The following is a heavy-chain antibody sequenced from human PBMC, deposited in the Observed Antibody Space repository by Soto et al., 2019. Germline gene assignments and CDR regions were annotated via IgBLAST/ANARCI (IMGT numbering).Heavy chain of an antibody. J-gene: IGHJ4*02. CDR1: GFTFSPYT. D-gene: IGHD2-21*02. Sequence: QVQLVESGGGVGQPGRSLRLSCAASGFTFSPYTMHWVRQTPGKGLEWVAVISSDGSDKNYADSVRGRFTISRDNYKNTLFLQMNSLRAEDTALYYCARGGGFCGADCYKGGIDYWGQGALVTVSS. CDR2: ISSDGSDK. CDR3: ARGGGFCGADCYKGGIDY. V-gene: IGHV3-30-3*01.